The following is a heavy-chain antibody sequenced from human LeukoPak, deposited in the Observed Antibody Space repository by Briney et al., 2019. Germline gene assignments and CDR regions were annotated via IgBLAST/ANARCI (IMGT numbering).Heavy chain of an antibody. V-gene: IGHV4-34*01. J-gene: IGHJ4*02. D-gene: IGHD3-9*01. Sequence: SETLSLTCAVYGGSFSGYYWSWIRQPPGKGLEWIGEINHSGSTNYNPSLKSRVTISVDTSKNQFSLKLSSVTAADTAVYYCARHWDDILTGYYFAYWGQGNLVTVSS. CDR2: INHSGST. CDR1: GGSFSGYY. CDR3: ARHWDDILTGYYFAY.